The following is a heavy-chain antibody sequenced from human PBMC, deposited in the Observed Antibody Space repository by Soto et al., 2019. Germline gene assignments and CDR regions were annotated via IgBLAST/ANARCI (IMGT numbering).Heavy chain of an antibody. CDR1: GFTFSSYA. J-gene: IGHJ6*02. CDR3: ARNLYCSGGSCYSAYYYYYGMDV. Sequence: PGGSLRLSCAASGFTFSSYAMHWVRQAPGKGLEWVAVISYDGSNKYYADSVKGRFTISRDNSKNTLYLQMNSLRAEDTAVYYCARNLYCSGGSCYSAYYYYYGMDVWGQGTTVTVSS. V-gene: IGHV3-30-3*01. CDR2: ISYDGSNK. D-gene: IGHD2-15*01.